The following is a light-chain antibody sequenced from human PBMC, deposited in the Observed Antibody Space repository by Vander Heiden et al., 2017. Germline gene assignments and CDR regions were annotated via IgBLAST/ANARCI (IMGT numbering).Light chain of an antibody. CDR2: AAS. CDR1: QSVNYY. J-gene: IGKJ2*01. CDR3: QQSYMTPYT. Sequence: DIQMTQSPSSVSASVGDRVTIICRTSQSVNYYLNWYQQKPGKAPNLLIFAASSVQSGIPSRFRGSGSGTEFSLTISSLQPEDFATYYCQQSYMTPYTFGQGTKLQIK. V-gene: IGKV1-39*01.